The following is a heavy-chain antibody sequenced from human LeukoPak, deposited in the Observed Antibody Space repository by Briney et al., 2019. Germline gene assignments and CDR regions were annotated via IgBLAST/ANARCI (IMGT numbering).Heavy chain of an antibody. Sequence: GGSLRLSCAASGFTFSSYWMSWVRQAPGKGLEWVANIKQDGSEKYYVDSVKGRFTISRDNAKNSLYLQMNSLRAEDTAVYYCARDLWRVRGVIPPGYWGQGTLVTVSS. CDR2: IKQDGSEK. CDR1: GFTFSSYW. CDR3: ARDLWRVRGVIPPGY. D-gene: IGHD3-10*01. J-gene: IGHJ4*02. V-gene: IGHV3-7*01.